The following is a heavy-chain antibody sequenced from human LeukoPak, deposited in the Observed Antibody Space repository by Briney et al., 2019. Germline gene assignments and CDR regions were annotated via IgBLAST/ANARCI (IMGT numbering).Heavy chain of an antibody. Sequence: PSETLSLTCTVSGGSISNYYWSWIRQPPGKGLEWIGFIHSNGGANYNASLNSRATISRDTSRSQVSLKLTSVTAADTAVYYCASSNLGSLGQFDHWGQGTLVTVSS. D-gene: IGHD3-10*01. J-gene: IGHJ5*02. V-gene: IGHV4-59*01. CDR2: IHSNGGA. CDR3: ASSNLGSLGQFDH. CDR1: GGSISNYY.